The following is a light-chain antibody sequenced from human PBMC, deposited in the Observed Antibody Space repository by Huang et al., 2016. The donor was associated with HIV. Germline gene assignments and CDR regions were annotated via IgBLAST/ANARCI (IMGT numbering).Light chain of an antibody. CDR2: AAS. Sequence: EIVLTQSPGPLSLSPGERATLSGRASQSISADYLAWYQQKPGQAPRLLIDAASSPATGIPDRFSGSGSGTDFTLTIDRLEPEDFAVYFCQQYAGSPWTFGQGTKVEIK. CDR3: QQYAGSPWT. J-gene: IGKJ1*01. CDR1: QSISADY. V-gene: IGKV3-20*01.